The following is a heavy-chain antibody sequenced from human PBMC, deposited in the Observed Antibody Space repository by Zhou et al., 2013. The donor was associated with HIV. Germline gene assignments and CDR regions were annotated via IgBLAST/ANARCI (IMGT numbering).Heavy chain of an antibody. Sequence: QVQLVQSGAEVKKPGSSVKVSCKASGGTFSSYAISWVRQAPGQGLEWMGRIIPILGIANYAQKFQGRVTITADKSTSTAYMELSSLRSEDTAVYYCARDKRGYCGGDCFSNWFDPWGQGTLGHRLL. V-gene: IGHV1-69*04. D-gene: IGHD2-21*01. CDR3: ARDKRGYCGGDCFSNWFDP. CDR2: IIPILGIA. CDR1: GGTFSSYA. J-gene: IGHJ5*02.